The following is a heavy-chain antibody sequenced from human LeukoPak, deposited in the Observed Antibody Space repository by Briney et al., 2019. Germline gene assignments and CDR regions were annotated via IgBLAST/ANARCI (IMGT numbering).Heavy chain of an antibody. CDR2: IYYSGST. J-gene: IGHJ5*02. V-gene: IGHV4-39*02. CDR1: GGSISSTYYY. CDR3: ARGHYFASGNYYRGWFNP. Sequence: SETLSLTCTVSGGSISSTYYYWGWIRQPPGKGLEWIGTIYYSGSTYYNPSLKSRVTISVDTSKNHFSLKLSSVTAADTAVYYCARGHYFASGNYYRGWFNPWGQGSLVTVSS. D-gene: IGHD3-10*01.